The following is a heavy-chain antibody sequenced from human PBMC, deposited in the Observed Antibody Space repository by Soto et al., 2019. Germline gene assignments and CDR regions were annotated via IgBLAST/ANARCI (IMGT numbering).Heavy chain of an antibody. CDR3: ARMPNYYGSGSYYRGYWFDP. V-gene: IGHV4-4*02. D-gene: IGHD3-10*01. J-gene: IGHJ5*02. CDR2: IYHSGST. Sequence: QVQLQESGPGLVKPSGTLSLTCAVSSGSISSSNWWSWVRQPPGKGLEWIGGIYHSGSTNYNPSLKSRVTISVDKSKNQFSLKLSSVTAADTAVYYCARMPNYYGSGSYYRGYWFDPWGQGTLVTVSS. CDR1: SGSISSSNW.